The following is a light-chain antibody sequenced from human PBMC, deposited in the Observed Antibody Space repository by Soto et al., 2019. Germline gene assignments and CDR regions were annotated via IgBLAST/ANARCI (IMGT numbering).Light chain of an antibody. J-gene: IGLJ1*01. V-gene: IGLV4-69*01. CDR2: LNSDGSH. CDR1: SGHSNYA. Sequence: QLVLTQSPSASASLGASVKLTCTLSSGHSNYAIAWHQQQPEKGPRYLMKLNSDGSHSKGDGIPDRFSGSSSGAERYLTISSLQSEDEADDYCQTWATGIQVCGTGTKVTVL. CDR3: QTWATGIQV.